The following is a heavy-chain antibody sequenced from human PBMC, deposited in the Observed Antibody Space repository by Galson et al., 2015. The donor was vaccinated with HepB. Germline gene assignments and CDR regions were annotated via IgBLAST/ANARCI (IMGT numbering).Heavy chain of an antibody. V-gene: IGHV3-30-3*01. J-gene: IGHJ4*02. Sequence: SLRLSCAASGFTFSSYAMHWVRQAPGKGLEWVAVISYDGSNKYYADSVKGRFTISRDNSKNTLYLQMNSLRAEDTAVYYCARDFGGSYTADYWGQGTLVTVSS. CDR3: ARDFGGSYTADY. D-gene: IGHD1-26*01. CDR1: GFTFSSYA. CDR2: ISYDGSNK.